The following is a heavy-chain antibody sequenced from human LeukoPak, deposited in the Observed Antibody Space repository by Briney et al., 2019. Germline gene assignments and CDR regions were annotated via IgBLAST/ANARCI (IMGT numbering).Heavy chain of an antibody. CDR3: ARGVWSGSSWGLYNWLDP. CDR2: IYTSGST. J-gene: IGHJ5*02. D-gene: IGHD3-3*01. V-gene: IGHV4-4*07. CDR1: GGSISSYY. Sequence: NSSETLSLTCTVSGGSISSYYWSWIRQPAGKGLELIGRIYTSGSTNYNPSLKSRVTMSVDTSTNQFSLKLISVTAADTAVYFCARGVWSGSSWGLYNWLDPWGQGTLVTVSS.